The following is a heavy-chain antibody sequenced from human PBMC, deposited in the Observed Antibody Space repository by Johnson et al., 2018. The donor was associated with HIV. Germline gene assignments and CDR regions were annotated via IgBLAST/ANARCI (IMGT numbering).Heavy chain of an antibody. CDR1: GFTFDDYA. CDR2: ISWDGGNT. Sequence: VQLVESGGGLVQPGRSLRLSCAASGFTFDDYAMHWVRQAPGKGLEWVSLISWDGGNTYYADAVKGRFIISRDNNKNSLYLQMNSLRAEDTALYYCAKDFPKWEDGDAFDIWGQGTMVTVSS. J-gene: IGHJ3*02. V-gene: IGHV3-43D*03. CDR3: AKDFPKWEDGDAFDI. D-gene: IGHD1-26*01.